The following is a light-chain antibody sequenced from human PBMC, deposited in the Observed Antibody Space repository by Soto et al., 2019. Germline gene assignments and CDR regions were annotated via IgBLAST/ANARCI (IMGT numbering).Light chain of an antibody. V-gene: IGLV2-11*01. CDR2: DVT. Sequence: QSALAQPRSVSGSPGQSVTISCTGTSSDVGGYDFVSWYQQLPGKAPKLMIFDVTKRSSGVPDRFSGSKSGNSASLTISGLQAEDEADYYCCSYAGSYNLGVSGGGTKVTVL. CDR3: CSYAGSYNLGV. J-gene: IGLJ3*02. CDR1: SSDVGGYDF.